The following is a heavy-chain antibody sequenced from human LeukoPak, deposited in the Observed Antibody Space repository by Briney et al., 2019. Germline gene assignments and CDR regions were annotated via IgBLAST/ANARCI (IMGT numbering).Heavy chain of an antibody. CDR3: ARAVDTAMAD. Sequence: SETLSLTCAVYGGSFSGYYWSWIRQPPGKGLEWIGEINHSGSTNYNPSLKSRVTISVDTSKNQFSLKLSSVTAADTAVYYCARAVDTAMADWGQGTLVTVSS. J-gene: IGHJ4*02. CDR2: INHSGST. V-gene: IGHV4-34*01. D-gene: IGHD5-18*01. CDR1: GGSFSGYY.